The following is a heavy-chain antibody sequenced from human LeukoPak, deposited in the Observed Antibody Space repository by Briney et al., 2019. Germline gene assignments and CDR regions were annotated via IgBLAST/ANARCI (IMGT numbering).Heavy chain of an antibody. CDR1: GGSISSSNW. J-gene: IGHJ6*04. CDR3: ARVSLAVIHYYYYGMDV. V-gene: IGHV4-4*02. Sequence: PSETLSLTCAVSGGSISSSNWWSWVRQPPGKGLEWIGEINHSGSTNYNPSLKSRVTISVDTSKNQFSLKLSSVTAADTAVYYCARVSLAVIHYYYYGMDVWGKGTTVTVSS. D-gene: IGHD6-19*01. CDR2: INHSGST.